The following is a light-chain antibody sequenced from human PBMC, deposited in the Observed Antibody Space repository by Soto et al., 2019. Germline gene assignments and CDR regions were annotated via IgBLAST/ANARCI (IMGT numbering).Light chain of an antibody. CDR3: SSYTRSVTVI. CDR2: DVH. V-gene: IGLV2-14*03. Sequence: QSVLTQPASVSGSPGQSITISCSGTRSDVGAYNYVSWYQQHPGKVPRLIISDVHTRPSGVSDRFAGSKSGNTASLTISGLQPEDEADYYCSSYTRSVTVIFGGGTKRTVL. J-gene: IGLJ2*01. CDR1: RSDVGAYNY.